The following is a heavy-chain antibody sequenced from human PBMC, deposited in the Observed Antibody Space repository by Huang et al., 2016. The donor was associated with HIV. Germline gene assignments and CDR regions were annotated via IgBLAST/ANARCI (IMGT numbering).Heavy chain of an antibody. CDR1: GYTFTSYY. CDR2: INPSGGST. V-gene: IGHV1-46*01. J-gene: IGHJ6*02. D-gene: IGHD2-15*01. Sequence: QVQLVQSGAEVKKPGASVKVSCKASGYTFTSYYMHWVRQAPGQGLEGMGIINPSGGSTSYAQKFQGRVTMTRDTSTSTVYMELSSLRSEDTAVYYCARVDGYCSGGSCYGYYYYYGMDVWGQGTTVTVSS. CDR3: ARVDGYCSGGSCYGYYYYYGMDV.